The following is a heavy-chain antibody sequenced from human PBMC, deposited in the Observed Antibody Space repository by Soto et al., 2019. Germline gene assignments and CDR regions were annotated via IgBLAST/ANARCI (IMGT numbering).Heavy chain of an antibody. CDR1: GFTFSSYE. V-gene: IGHV3-48*03. CDR3: ARVPPNFYYYGMDV. J-gene: IGHJ6*02. Sequence: GGPLRLSCAASGFTFSSYEMIWVRQAPGKGLEGVSYISGRGSTIYYADSVKGRFTISRDNAKNSLYLQMNSLRAEDTAVYYCARVPPNFYYYGMDVWGQGTTVTVSS. CDR2: ISGRGSTI.